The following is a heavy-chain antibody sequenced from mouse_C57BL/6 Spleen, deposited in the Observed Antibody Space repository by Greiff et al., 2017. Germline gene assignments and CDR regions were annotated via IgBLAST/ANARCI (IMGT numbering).Heavy chain of an antibody. D-gene: IGHD2-5*01. CDR3: ASWGSNYGGSYYFDY. CDR2: IYPRSGNT. V-gene: IGHV1-81*01. CDR1: GYTFTSYG. J-gene: IGHJ2*01. Sequence: QVQLQQSGAELARPGASVKLSCKASGYTFTSYGISWVKQRPGQGLEWIGEIYPRSGNTYYTEKFKGKATLTADKSSSTAYMELRSLTSEDSAVYFCASWGSNYGGSYYFDYWGQGTTLTVSS.